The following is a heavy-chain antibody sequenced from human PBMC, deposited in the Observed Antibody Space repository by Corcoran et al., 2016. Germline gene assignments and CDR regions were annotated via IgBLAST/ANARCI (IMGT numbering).Heavy chain of an antibody. Sequence: EVQLVESGGGLVKPGGSLRLSCAASGFTFSSYSMNWVRQAPGKGLEWVSSISSSSYIYYADSVKGRFTISRDNAKNSLYLQMNSLRAEDTVVYYCASAAGRGPGAFDSWGQGTMVTVSS. D-gene: IGHD2-15*01. J-gene: IGHJ3*02. CDR3: ASAAGRGPGAFDS. CDR2: ISSSSYI. V-gene: IGHV3-21*01. CDR1: GFTFSSYS.